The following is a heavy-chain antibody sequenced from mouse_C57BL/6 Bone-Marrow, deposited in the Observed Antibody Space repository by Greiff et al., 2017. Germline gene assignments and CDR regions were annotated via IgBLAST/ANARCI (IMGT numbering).Heavy chain of an antibody. CDR1: GYTFTDYE. J-gene: IGHJ2*01. Sequence: VQLQQSGAELVRPGASVTLSCKASGYTFTDYEMHWVKQTPVHGLEWIGAIDPETGGTAYNQKFKGKAILTADKSSSTAYMELRSLTSEDSAVYYCTICLYDGYTLDYWGQGTTLTVSS. CDR3: TICLYDGYTLDY. CDR2: IDPETGGT. D-gene: IGHD2-3*01. V-gene: IGHV1-15*01.